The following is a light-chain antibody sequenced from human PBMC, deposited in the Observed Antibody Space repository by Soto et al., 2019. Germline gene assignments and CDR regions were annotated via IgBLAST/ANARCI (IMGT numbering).Light chain of an antibody. CDR1: QSVSRNS. J-gene: IGKJ3*01. Sequence: EIVLTQSPGTLSLSPGERATLSCRASQSVSRNSLAWYQHQPGQAPRLLIYGASSRATDIPDRFSGSGSGTDFTLVVSRLEPEDFAVYFCQQYGTSPPTFGPGTKVDIK. CDR2: GAS. CDR3: QQYGTSPPT. V-gene: IGKV3-20*01.